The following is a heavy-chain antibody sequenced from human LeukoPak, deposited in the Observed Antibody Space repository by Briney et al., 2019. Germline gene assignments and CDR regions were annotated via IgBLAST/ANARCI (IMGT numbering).Heavy chain of an antibody. Sequence: GGSLRLSCAASGFAFSTYSMNWVRQAPGKGLEWVSSISSSSSYIYYADSVKGRFTISRDNAKNSLYLQMNSLRAEDTAVYYCATSGYDVFDYWGQGTLVTVSS. V-gene: IGHV3-21*01. CDR2: ISSSSSYI. CDR3: ATSGYDVFDY. D-gene: IGHD5-12*01. J-gene: IGHJ4*02. CDR1: GFAFSTYS.